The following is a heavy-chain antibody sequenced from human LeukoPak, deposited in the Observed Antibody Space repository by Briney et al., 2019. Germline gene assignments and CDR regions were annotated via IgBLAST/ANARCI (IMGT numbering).Heavy chain of an antibody. J-gene: IGHJ6*03. Sequence: GASVKVSCKASGGTFSSYAISWVRQAPGQGLEWMGGIIPIFGTANYAQKFQGRVTITADESTSTAYMELSSLRSEDTAVYYCARSLLRYYYYYMDVWGKGTTVTVSS. CDR3: ARSLLRYYYYYMDV. D-gene: IGHD2-15*01. CDR1: GGTFSSYA. V-gene: IGHV1-69*13. CDR2: IIPIFGTA.